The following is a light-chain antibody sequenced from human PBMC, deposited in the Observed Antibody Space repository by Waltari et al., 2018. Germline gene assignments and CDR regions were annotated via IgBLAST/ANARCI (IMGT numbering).Light chain of an antibody. CDR2: WAS. J-gene: IGKJ1*01. CDR1: QNLLFPSSAKHS. CDR3: QRYYTIPWT. Sequence: DIVMTESPDSLSVSLGERATINCKSSQNLLFPSSAKHSLAWYQQKPGQPPKALLYWASSRDSGVPDRFSGSGSGTDFTLTISSLQAEDVAVYFCQRYYTIPWTFGQGTKVEI. V-gene: IGKV4-1*01.